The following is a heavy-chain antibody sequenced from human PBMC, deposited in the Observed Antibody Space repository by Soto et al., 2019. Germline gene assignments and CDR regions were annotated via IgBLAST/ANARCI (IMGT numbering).Heavy chain of an antibody. J-gene: IGHJ6*02. CDR3: ARDPNYSDNGMVVADKYGMDV. CDR1: GGTFSSYA. CDR2: IIPICGRA. Sequence: QLQLVQSGAEVTKPGSSVKVSCKASGGTFSSYAFSWVRQAPGQGLEWMGGIIPICGRANYAQKFQGRVTITADESTSTGYMEMRSLRPEDTAVYDCARDPNYSDNGMVVADKYGMDVWGQWTTVTVSS. D-gene: IGHD2-15*01. V-gene: IGHV1-69*12.